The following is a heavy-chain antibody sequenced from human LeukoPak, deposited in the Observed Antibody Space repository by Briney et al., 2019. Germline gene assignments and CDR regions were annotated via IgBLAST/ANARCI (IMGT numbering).Heavy chain of an antibody. CDR2: INHSGST. Sequence: SETLSLTCAVYGGSFSGYYWSWIRQPPGKGLEWIGEINHSGSTNYNPSLKSRVTISVDTSKNQFPLKLSPVTAADTAVYYCARGEDYPLDYWGQGTLVTVSS. CDR1: GGSFSGYY. D-gene: IGHD4-11*01. V-gene: IGHV4-34*01. J-gene: IGHJ4*02. CDR3: ARGEDYPLDY.